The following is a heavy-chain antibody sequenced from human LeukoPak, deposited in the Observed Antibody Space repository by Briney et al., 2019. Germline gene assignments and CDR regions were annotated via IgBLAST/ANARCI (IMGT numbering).Heavy chain of an antibody. CDR3: AKDSSSSWFFDS. CDR2: IKQDGSEK. J-gene: IGHJ4*02. D-gene: IGHD6-13*01. V-gene: IGHV3-7*01. Sequence: GGSLRLSCAASGFTFTSYWMTWVRQAPGKGLEWVANIKQDGSEKYYGDSVRGRFTISRDNANNSLYLHMNSLRVEDTAVYYCAKDSSSSWFFDSWGQGTLVTVSS. CDR1: GFTFTSYW.